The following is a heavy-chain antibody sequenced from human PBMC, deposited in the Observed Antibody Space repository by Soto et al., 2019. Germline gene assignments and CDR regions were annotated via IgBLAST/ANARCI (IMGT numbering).Heavy chain of an antibody. V-gene: IGHV4-31*03. CDR3: ARVRTQGGYGDYEFDY. CDR2: IYYSGST. J-gene: IGHJ4*02. CDR1: GGSIGSGGYY. Sequence: QVQLQESGPGLVKPSQTLSLTCTVSGGSIGSGGYYWSWIRQHPGKGLEWIGYIYYSGSTYYNPCLKSRVTLSVDTSKNQFSLKLRSVTAADTAVYYCARVRTQGGYGDYEFDYWGQGTLVTVSS. D-gene: IGHD4-17*01.